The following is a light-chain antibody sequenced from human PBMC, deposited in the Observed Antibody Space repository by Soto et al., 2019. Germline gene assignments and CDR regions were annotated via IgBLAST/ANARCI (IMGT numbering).Light chain of an antibody. V-gene: IGLV2-14*01. J-gene: IGLJ1*01. Sequence: QSALTQPASVSGSPGQSITISCTATSSDIAYYNYVSWYQHHPGKAPKLIIYEVYNRPSGVSNRFSGSKSGDKASLSISGLQAEDEADYYCISYSASSTPYVFGTGTKVTVL. CDR2: EVY. CDR3: ISYSASSTPYV. CDR1: SSDIAYYNY.